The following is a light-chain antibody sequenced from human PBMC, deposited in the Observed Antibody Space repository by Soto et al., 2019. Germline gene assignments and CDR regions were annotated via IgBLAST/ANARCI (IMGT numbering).Light chain of an antibody. CDR1: QDISKF. CDR3: QRYDSAPLFT. Sequence: DIQMTQTPPSLSASVGDRVTITCRASQDISKFLAWYQVKPGKVPKLLIYAASTLQSGVPSRFSGRGSGTDFTLTISALQPEDVATYSCQRYDSAPLFTFGPGTRVDVK. V-gene: IGKV1-27*01. CDR2: AAS. J-gene: IGKJ3*01.